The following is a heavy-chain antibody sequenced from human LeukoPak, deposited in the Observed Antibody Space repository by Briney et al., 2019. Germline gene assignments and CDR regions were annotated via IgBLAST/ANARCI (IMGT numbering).Heavy chain of an antibody. J-gene: IGHJ3*02. CDR3: ARGDGDGPARRAFDI. Sequence: ASVKVSCKASVYTXTRYYIHWVRRAPGQGREWMGWINPTSGDTNYVEKFQGRVTMTRDTSISTAYMELSSARGDDTAVYYCARGDGDGPARRAFDIWGQGTMVSVSS. CDR1: VYTXTRYY. D-gene: IGHD7-27*01. CDR2: INPTSGDT. V-gene: IGHV1-2*02.